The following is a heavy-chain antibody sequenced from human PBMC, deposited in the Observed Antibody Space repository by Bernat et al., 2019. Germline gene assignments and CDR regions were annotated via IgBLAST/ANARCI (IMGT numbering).Heavy chain of an antibody. Sequence: EVRLVESGGDLVQPGGSLRLSCAASGFTFGTFAMSWVRQAPGKGLEWVSAMTGGGTTYYADSVKGRVIISRDNSKNMLFMQVNSLTGEDTAVYYCAKFRGQLIRNYYMNVWGEGTTVTVS. J-gene: IGHJ6*03. CDR2: MTGGGTT. CDR1: GFTFGTFA. V-gene: IGHV3-23*04. D-gene: IGHD2-21*01. CDR3: AKFRGQLIRNYYMNV.